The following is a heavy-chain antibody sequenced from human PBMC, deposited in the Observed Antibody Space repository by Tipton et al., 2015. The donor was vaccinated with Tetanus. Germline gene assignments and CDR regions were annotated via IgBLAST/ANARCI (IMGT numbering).Heavy chain of an antibody. V-gene: IGHV5-10-1*01. D-gene: IGHD6-13*01. CDR2: IDPSDSYT. CDR1: GYSFTSYW. CDR3: ARHRTFKGSSDAFDI. Sequence: QLVQSGAEVKKPGESLRISCKGSGYSFTSYWISWVRQMPGKGLEWMGRIDPSDSYTNYSPSFQGHVTISADKSISTAYLQWSSLKASDTAMYYCARHRTFKGSSDAFDIWGQGTMVTVSS. J-gene: IGHJ3*02.